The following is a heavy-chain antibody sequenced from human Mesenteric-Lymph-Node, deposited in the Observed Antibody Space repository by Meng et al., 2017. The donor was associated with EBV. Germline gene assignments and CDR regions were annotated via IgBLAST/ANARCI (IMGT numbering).Heavy chain of an antibody. J-gene: IGHJ4*02. Sequence: QVQLLPVGGGVKKPGASGKVSCKASGYTFTSYGISWVRQAPGQGLEWMGWISPYNGNTNYAQKFQGRVSMTTDTSTSTADMELRSLRSDDTAVYYCARDHSGSYVDYWGQGTLVTVSS. CDR1: GYTFTSYG. D-gene: IGHD1-26*01. CDR3: ARDHSGSYVDY. V-gene: IGHV1-18*04. CDR2: ISPYNGNT.